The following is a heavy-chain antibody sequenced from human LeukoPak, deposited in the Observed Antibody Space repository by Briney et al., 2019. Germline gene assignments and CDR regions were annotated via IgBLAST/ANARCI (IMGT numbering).Heavy chain of an antibody. CDR3: ARVHCSGGSCQLGLSY. Sequence: ASVKVSCKASGYTFTSYYMHWVRQAPGQGLEWMGIINPSGGSTSYAQKFQGRVTITRDTSTSTVYMELSSLRSEDTAVYYCARVHCSGGSCQLGLSYWGQGTLVTVSS. CDR1: GYTFTSYY. V-gene: IGHV1-46*01. J-gene: IGHJ4*02. D-gene: IGHD2-15*01. CDR2: INPSGGST.